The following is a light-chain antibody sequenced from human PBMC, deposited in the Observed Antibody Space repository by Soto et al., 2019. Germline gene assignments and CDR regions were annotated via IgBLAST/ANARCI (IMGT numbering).Light chain of an antibody. V-gene: IGKV2-30*01. J-gene: IGKJ5*01. CDR1: QSLVYSDGNTY. CDR2: EVS. Sequence: DVVMTQSPLSLPVTLGQPASISCRSTQSLVYSDGNTYLTWFQQRPGQSPRRLFYEVSKRDSGVPDRFSGSGSRTDFTLKISRVEAEDVGVYYCMQGTHWPITFGQGTRLEIK. CDR3: MQGTHWPIT.